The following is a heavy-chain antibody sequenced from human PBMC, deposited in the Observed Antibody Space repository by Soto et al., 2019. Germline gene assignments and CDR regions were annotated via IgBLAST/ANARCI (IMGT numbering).Heavy chain of an antibody. CDR3: ARVGRYCSGGSCHSDWYFDL. CDR1: GFTFSDHY. CDR2: TRNKANSYTT. D-gene: IGHD2-15*01. Sequence: EVQLVESGGGLVQPGGSLRLSCAASGFTFSDHYMDWVRQAPGKGLEWVGRTRNKANSYTTEYAASVKGRFTIPRDDSKNSLYLQMNSLKTEDTAVYYCARVGRYCSGGSCHSDWYFDLWGRGILVTVSS. J-gene: IGHJ2*01. V-gene: IGHV3-72*01.